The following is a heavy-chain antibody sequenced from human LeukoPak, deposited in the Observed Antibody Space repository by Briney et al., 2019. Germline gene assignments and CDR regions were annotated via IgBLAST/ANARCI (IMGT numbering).Heavy chain of an antibody. CDR1: GGTFSSYA. V-gene: IGHV1-69*04. CDR2: IIPILGIA. J-gene: IGHJ4*02. Sequence: SVKVSCEASGGTFSSYAISWVRQAPGQGLEWMGRIIPILGIANYAQKFQGRVTITADKSTSTAYMELSSLRSEDTAVYYCARVPIAAAAPFDYWGQGTLVTVSS. D-gene: IGHD6-13*01. CDR3: ARVPIAAAAPFDY.